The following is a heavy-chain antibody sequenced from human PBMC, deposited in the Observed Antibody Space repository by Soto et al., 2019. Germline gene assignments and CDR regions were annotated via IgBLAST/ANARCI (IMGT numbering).Heavy chain of an antibody. CDR3: ASKPNSLYYFDF. CDR1: GSSISSNNW. V-gene: IGHV4-28*01. J-gene: IGHJ4*02. Sequence: QVQLQESGPGLVKPSDTLSLTCGVSGSSISSNNWWGWIRQPPGKGLEWIGYIFSTGSTYYNPSLKSRVTMSVDMANNQLSLRLKSVTAADTAVYYCASKPNSLYYFDFWGQGTLVTVSS. CDR2: IFSTGST. D-gene: IGHD5-18*01.